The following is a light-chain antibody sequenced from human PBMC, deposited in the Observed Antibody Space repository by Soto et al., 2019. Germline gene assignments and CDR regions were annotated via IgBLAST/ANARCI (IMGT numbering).Light chain of an antibody. CDR2: AAS. CDR3: QQSYSTPRT. Sequence: DIQMTQSPSSLSASVGDRVTITCRASQSISSYLIWYQQKPGKAPKLLIYAASSLQSGVPSRFSGSGSATDFTLTISSLQPEDFATDYCQQSYSTPRTFGQGTKLEIK. CDR1: QSISSY. V-gene: IGKV1-39*01. J-gene: IGKJ2*02.